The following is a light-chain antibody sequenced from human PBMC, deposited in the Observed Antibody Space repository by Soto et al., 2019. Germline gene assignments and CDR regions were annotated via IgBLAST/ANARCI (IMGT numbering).Light chain of an antibody. J-gene: IGLJ1*01. CDR1: SGHSSYA. V-gene: IGLV4-69*01. CDR2: LNSDGSH. CDR3: QTWGTGSHYV. Sequence: QPVLTQSPSASASLGASVTLTCTRSSGHSSYAIAWHQQQPEKGPRYLMKLNSDGSHSKGDGIPDRFSGSSSGAERYLTISSLQSEDEADYYCQTWGTGSHYVFGTGTKVTVL.